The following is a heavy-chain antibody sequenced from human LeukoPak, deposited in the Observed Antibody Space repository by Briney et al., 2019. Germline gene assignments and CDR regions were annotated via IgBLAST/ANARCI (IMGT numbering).Heavy chain of an antibody. Sequence: KTGGSLRLSCAASGFTFSSYSMNWVRQAPGKGLEWVSSISSSSSYIYYADSVKGRFTISRDNAKNSLYLQMNSLRAEDTAVYYCARVLETYYYGSGTTSAVDYWGQGTLVTVSS. V-gene: IGHV3-21*01. CDR1: GFTFSSYS. CDR3: ARVLETYYYGSGTTSAVDY. J-gene: IGHJ4*02. CDR2: ISSSSSYI. D-gene: IGHD3-10*01.